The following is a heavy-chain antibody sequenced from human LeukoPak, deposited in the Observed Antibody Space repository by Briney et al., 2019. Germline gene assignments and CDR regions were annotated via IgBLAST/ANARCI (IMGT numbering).Heavy chain of an antibody. J-gene: IGHJ4*02. CDR2: INHSGST. CDR1: GGSISSYY. D-gene: IGHD2/OR15-2a*01. Sequence: SETLSLTCTVSGGSISSYYWSWIRQPPGKGLEWIGEINHSGSTNYNPSLKSRVTISVDTSKNQFSLKLSSVTAADTAVYYCARVIRAAFDYWGQGTLVTVSS. CDR3: ARVIRAAFDY. V-gene: IGHV4-34*01.